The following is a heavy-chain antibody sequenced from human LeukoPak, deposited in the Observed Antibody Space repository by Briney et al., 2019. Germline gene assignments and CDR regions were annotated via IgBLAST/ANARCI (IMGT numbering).Heavy chain of an antibody. Sequence: PGGSLRLSCAASGFTFSSYAMSWVRQAPGKGLEWVSAISGSGGSTYYADSVKGRFTISRDNSKNTLYLQMNSLRAEDTAVYYCARPSATKYYYDSSGYGASFDIWGQGTMVTVSS. J-gene: IGHJ3*02. D-gene: IGHD3-22*01. V-gene: IGHV3-23*01. CDR1: GFTFSSYA. CDR3: ARPSATKYYYDSSGYGASFDI. CDR2: ISGSGGST.